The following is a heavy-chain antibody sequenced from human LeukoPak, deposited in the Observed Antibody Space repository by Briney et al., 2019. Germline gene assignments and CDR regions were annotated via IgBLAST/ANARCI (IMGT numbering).Heavy chain of an antibody. V-gene: IGHV1-69*13. CDR3: AREGSQYCSSTSCYAFDI. CDR1: GGTFSSYA. J-gene: IGHJ3*02. D-gene: IGHD2-2*01. Sequence: GASVKVSCKASGGTFSSYAISWVRQAPGQGLEWMGGIIPIFGTANYAQKFQGRVTITADESTSTAYMELSSLRSEDTAVYYCAREGSQYCSSTSCYAFDIWGQGTMVTVSS. CDR2: IIPIFGTA.